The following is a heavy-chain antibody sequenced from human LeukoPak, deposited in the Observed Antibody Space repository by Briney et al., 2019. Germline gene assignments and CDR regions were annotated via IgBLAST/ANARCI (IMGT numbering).Heavy chain of an antibody. D-gene: IGHD3-10*01. J-gene: IGHJ5*02. CDR2: IYPGDSDT. Sequence: GASLQISCKCAGSTFKSYWIAWGRQLPGKGLEWMGIIYPGDSDTRYSPSFQGQVTISADTSISTSYLQWSSLKASETAMYYCARRYYGSGSPHERNWFDPWGQGTLVTVSS. V-gene: IGHV5-51*01. CDR3: ARRYYGSGSPHERNWFDP. CDR1: GSTFKSYW.